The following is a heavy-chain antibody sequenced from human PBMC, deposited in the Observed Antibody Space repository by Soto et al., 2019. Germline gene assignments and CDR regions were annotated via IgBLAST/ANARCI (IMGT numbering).Heavy chain of an antibody. CDR2: INHSGST. CDR1: GGSFSGYY. CDR3: ARGRRYYGMDV. J-gene: IGHJ6*02. Sequence: QVQLQQWGAGLLKPSETLSLTCAVYGGSFSGYYWSWIRQPPGKGLEWIGEINHSGSTNYNPSLKSRVTISVDTSKNQFSRKLSSVTAADSAVYYCARGRRYYGMDVWGQGTTVTVSS. V-gene: IGHV4-34*01.